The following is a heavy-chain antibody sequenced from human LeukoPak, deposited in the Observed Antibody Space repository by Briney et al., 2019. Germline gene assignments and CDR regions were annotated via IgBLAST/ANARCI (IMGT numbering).Heavy chain of an antibody. D-gene: IGHD2-15*01. CDR1: GGSISSYY. Sequence: SETLSLTCTVSGGSISSYYWSWIRQPPGKGLEWIGYIYYSGSTNYNPSLKSRVTISVDTSKNQFSLKLSSVTAADTAVYYCGGCSGGSCCSIPGMDVWGQGTTVTVSS. V-gene: IGHV4-59*08. CDR3: GGCSGGSCCSIPGMDV. CDR2: IYYSGST. J-gene: IGHJ6*02.